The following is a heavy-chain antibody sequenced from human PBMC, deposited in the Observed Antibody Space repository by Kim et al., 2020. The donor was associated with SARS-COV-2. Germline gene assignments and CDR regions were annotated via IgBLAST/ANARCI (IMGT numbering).Heavy chain of an antibody. V-gene: IGHV3-21*01. D-gene: IGHD3-10*01. CDR3: ARDLSLGRPGGFDY. CDR2: ISRNSDYI. CDR1: EFTFSRYS. J-gene: IGHJ4*02. Sequence: GGSLRLSCAASEFTFSRYSMNWVRQAPGKGLEWVSTISRNSDYIYYADSVEGRITISRDNAKNSLYLQMNSLRADDTAMYYCARDLSLGRPGGFDYWGQG.